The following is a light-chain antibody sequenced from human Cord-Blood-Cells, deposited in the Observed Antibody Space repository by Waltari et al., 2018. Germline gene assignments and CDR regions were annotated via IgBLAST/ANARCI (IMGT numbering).Light chain of an antibody. Sequence: SYELTQPSSVSVSPGQTARITCSGDVLAKKYARWFQQKPGQASVLVIYKDSERPSGIPERFSGSSSGTTVTLTISGAQVEDEADYYCYSAADNNWVFGGGTKLTVL. V-gene: IGLV3-27*01. CDR3: YSAADNNWV. J-gene: IGLJ3*02. CDR2: KDS. CDR1: VLAKKY.